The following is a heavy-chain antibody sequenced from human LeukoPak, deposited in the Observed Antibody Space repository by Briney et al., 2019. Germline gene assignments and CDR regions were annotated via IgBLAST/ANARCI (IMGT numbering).Heavy chain of an antibody. CDR2: IIPIFGTA. Sequence: ASVKVSCKASGGTFSSYAISWVRQAPGQGLEWMGGIIPIFGTANYAQKFQGRVTITEDKSTSTAYMELSSLRSEDTAVYYCATYRTKYYYDSSGYYYDYWGQGTLVTVSS. CDR1: GGTFSSYA. J-gene: IGHJ4*02. D-gene: IGHD3-22*01. CDR3: ATYRTKYYYDSSGYYYDY. V-gene: IGHV1-69*06.